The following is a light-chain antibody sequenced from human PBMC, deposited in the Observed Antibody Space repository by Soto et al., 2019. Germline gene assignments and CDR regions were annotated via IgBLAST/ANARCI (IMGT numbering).Light chain of an antibody. CDR1: QSVSKNY. V-gene: IGKV3-20*01. Sequence: EILLTPSPCTLALSPGERATLSCRASQSVSKNYLDWYQQKPGKAPSLLIYGASTRATGIPERFSGSGSGTDFTLTINRLEPEDFEVYYCQQYGSSPWTFGQGTKVDNK. CDR2: GAS. CDR3: QQYGSSPWT. J-gene: IGKJ1*01.